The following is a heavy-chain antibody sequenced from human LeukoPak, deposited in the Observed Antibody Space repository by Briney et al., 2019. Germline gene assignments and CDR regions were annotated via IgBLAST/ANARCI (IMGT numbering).Heavy chain of an antibody. J-gene: IGHJ1*01. CDR2: INHSGST. CDR1: GGSFSNYY. Sequence: SETLSLTCAVYGGSFSNYYWSWIRQPPGRGLEWIGEINHSGSTKYNPSLKSRVTISVDTSKNQFSLKLRSASAADTAVYYCARPEDYDSSGYSSYFQYWGQGTLVTVSS. V-gene: IGHV4-34*01. D-gene: IGHD3-22*01. CDR3: ARPEDYDSSGYSSYFQY.